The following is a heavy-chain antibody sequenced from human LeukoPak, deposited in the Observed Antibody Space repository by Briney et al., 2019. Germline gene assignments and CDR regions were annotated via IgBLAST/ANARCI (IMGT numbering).Heavy chain of an antibody. CDR2: TFYRSKWSN. J-gene: IGHJ4*02. Sequence: SQTLSLTCAISGDSVSSDRAAWNWIRQSPSRGLEWLGRTFYRSKWSNDYAVSVKSRITINPDTSKNQFSLQLNSVTPEDTAVYYCGRNRLWLQSDFDYWGQGTLVTVSS. CDR3: GRNRLWLQSDFDY. V-gene: IGHV6-1*01. D-gene: IGHD5-24*01. CDR1: GDSVSSDRAA.